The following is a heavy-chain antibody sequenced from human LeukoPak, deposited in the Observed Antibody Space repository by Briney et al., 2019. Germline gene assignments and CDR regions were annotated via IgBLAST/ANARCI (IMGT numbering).Heavy chain of an antibody. D-gene: IGHD2-15*01. CDR1: GGSISSYY. CDR2: IHTSGST. J-gene: IGHJ4*02. V-gene: IGHV4-4*07. CDR3: ARVICSGGSCRFDY. Sequence: PWETLSLTCTVSGGSISSYYWNWIRQPAGKGLEWIGRIHTSGSTNYNPSLKSRVTMSVDTSKNQFSLKLSSVTAADTAVYYCARVICSGGSCRFDYWGQGTLDTVSS.